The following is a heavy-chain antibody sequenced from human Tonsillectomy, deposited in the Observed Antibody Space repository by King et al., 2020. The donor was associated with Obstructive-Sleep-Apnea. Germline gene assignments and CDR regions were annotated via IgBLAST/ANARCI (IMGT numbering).Heavy chain of an antibody. CDR1: GFTFSTYG. Sequence: VQLVESGGGVVQPGRSLRLSCAASGFTFSTYGMHWVRQPPGKGLEWVALIWNDGGNKYYLETVKGRFTISRDNSKNTLYLQMNSLGDEDTAVYYCSKDINSSGWYGMDVWRKGPRVTLS. CDR2: IWNDGGNK. CDR3: SKDINSSGWYGMDV. J-gene: IGHJ6*04. V-gene: IGHV3-33*06. D-gene: IGHD6-19*01.